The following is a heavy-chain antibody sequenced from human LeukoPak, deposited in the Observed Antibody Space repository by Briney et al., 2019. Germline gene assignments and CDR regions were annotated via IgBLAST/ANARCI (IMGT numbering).Heavy chain of an antibody. V-gene: IGHV4-39*01. CDR1: GGSTSRGSYN. Sequence: PSETLSLTCTISGGSTSRGSYNWGWIRQPPGKGLEWIGSIYYSGSTYINPSIQSCVTISVDASTNQFSLMLSSVTAADTAVYYCARHEGWLAENWFDPWGQGNLVSVSA. CDR3: ARHEGWLAENWFDP. J-gene: IGHJ5*02. CDR2: IYYSGST. D-gene: IGHD6-19*01.